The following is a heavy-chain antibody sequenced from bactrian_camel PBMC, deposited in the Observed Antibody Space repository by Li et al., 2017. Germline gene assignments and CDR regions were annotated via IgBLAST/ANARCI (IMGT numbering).Heavy chain of an antibody. J-gene: IGHJ4*01. Sequence: VQLVESGGGLVNPGGSLRLSCAASGFAFSAYAMTWVRQRPGQGIEWVATITKDGQLTSYGNSMKGRATISRHNANNTLYLQLTSLTTEDTAMYFCARGGGSAAYPRGQGTQVTVSS. D-gene: IGHD1*01. CDR1: GFAFSAYA. CDR2: ITKDGQLT. V-gene: IGHV3S31*01. CDR3: ARGGGSAAYP.